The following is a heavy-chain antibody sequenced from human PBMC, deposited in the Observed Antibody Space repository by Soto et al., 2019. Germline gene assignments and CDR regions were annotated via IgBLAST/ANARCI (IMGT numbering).Heavy chain of an antibody. CDR2: IYYSGTT. CDR3: ARGVGIAAALDP. J-gene: IGHJ5*02. D-gene: IGHD6-13*01. V-gene: IGHV4-39*01. CDR1: GDSITSNSYF. Sequence: PSETLSLTCTVSGDSITSNSYFWAWIRQPPGKGLEWIGSIYYSGTTYYNPSLKSRVTISVDRSKNQFSLKLSSVTAADTAVYYCARGVGIAAALDPWGQGTLVTVSS.